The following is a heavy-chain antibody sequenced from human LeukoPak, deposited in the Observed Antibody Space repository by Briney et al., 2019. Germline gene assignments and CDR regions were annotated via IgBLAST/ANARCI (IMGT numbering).Heavy chain of an antibody. J-gene: IGHJ5*02. CDR1: GGSISSYY. CDR2: IYYSGST. D-gene: IGHD6-13*01. CDR3: ARSGSSWFANWFDP. V-gene: IGHV4-59*08. Sequence: SETLSLTCTVSGGSISSYYWSWIRQPPGKGLEWIGYIYYSGSTNYNPSLKSRVTISVDTSKNQFSLKLSSVTAADTAVYYCARSGSSWFANWFDPWGQGTLVTVSS.